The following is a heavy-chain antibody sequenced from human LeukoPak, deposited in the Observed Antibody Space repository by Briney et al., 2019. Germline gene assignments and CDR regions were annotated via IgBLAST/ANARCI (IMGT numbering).Heavy chain of an antibody. D-gene: IGHD6-19*01. J-gene: IGHJ4*02. Sequence: GGSLRLSSAVSGFTFSDHFLDWVRQAPGKGLEWVGRSRNKAKSYTTEYAASVKGRFTISRDDSKNSLSLQMNSLKTEDTAVYYCVRVGSVAGSDYLDYWGQGTLVTVSS. V-gene: IGHV3-72*01. CDR3: VRVGSVAGSDYLDY. CDR2: SRNKAKSYTT. CDR1: GFTFSDHF.